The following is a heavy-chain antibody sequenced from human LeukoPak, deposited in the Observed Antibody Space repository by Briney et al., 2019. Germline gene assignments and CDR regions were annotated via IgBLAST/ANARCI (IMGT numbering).Heavy chain of an antibody. D-gene: IGHD3-3*01. CDR1: GYSISSGYY. J-gene: IGHJ2*01. CDR3: ASGDFSYYWYFDL. CDR2: FYHSGST. Sequence: SETLSLTCTVSGYSISSGYYWGWIRQPPGKGLEWIGSFYHSGSTYYNPSLKSRVTISVDTSKNQFSLKLSSVTAADTAVYYCASGDFSYYWYFDLWGRAPLVTVSS. V-gene: IGHV4-38-2*02.